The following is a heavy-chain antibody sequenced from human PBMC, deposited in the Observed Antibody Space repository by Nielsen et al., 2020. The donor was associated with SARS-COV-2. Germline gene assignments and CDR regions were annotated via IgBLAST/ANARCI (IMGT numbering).Heavy chain of an antibody. Sequence: SETLSLTCTVSGGSISSYYWSWIRQPPGKGLEWIGYIYYSGSTNYNPSLKSRVTISVDTSKNQFSLKLSSVTAADTAVYYCAREVGTTMVRAEGGFDYWGQGTLVTVSS. CDR2: IYYSGST. CDR1: GGSISSYY. J-gene: IGHJ4*02. CDR3: AREVGTTMVRAEGGFDY. D-gene: IGHD3-10*01. V-gene: IGHV4-59*01.